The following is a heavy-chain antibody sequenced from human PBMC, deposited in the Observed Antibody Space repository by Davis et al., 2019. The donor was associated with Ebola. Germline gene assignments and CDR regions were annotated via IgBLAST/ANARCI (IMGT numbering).Heavy chain of an antibody. D-gene: IGHD6-6*01. CDR1: GFTFSSYA. CDR3: APGSIAADY. CDR2: ISSSSSYI. V-gene: IGHV3-21*01. J-gene: IGHJ4*02. Sequence: GESLKISCAASGFTFSSYAMNWVRQAPGKGLEWVSSISSSSSYIYYADSVKGRFTISRDNAKNSLYLQMNSLRVEDTAVYYCAPGSIAADYWAQGTLVTVSS.